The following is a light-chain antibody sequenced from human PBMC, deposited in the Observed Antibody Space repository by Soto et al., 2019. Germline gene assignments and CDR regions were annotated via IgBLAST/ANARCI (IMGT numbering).Light chain of an antibody. V-gene: IGKV3-20*01. J-gene: IGKJ2*01. CDR1: QSVSSSY. Sequence: EVVLTQSPGTLSLSPGERATLSCRASQSVSSSYLAWYQQKPAQAPRLLIYGASSRATGIPDRFSGSGSGTDFTITISRLEPEDFAVYYCQQYGSSPLYTFGQGTKLEIK. CDR3: QQYGSSPLYT. CDR2: GAS.